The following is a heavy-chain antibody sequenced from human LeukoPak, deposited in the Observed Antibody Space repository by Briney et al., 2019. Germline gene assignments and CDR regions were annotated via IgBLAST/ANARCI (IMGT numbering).Heavy chain of an antibody. D-gene: IGHD6-13*01. CDR3: ASRPAGSTWYGVFDY. J-gene: IGHJ4*01. V-gene: IGHV4-59*01. CDR1: GGSIGSYY. Sequence: PSEALSLTCAVSGGSIGSYYWSWLRQPPGRGLEWIGYIYYSGTTNYNPSLKSRVTISVDTSRNQFSLKMNSVTAADTALYYCASRPAGSTWYGVFDYWSQGTLVTVSS. CDR2: IYYSGTT.